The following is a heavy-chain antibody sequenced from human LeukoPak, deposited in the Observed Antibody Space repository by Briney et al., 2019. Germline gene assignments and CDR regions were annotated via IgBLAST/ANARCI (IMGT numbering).Heavy chain of an antibody. J-gene: IGHJ4*02. CDR2: IYYSGST. CDR3: ARWLTADYGDPRGYFDY. CDR1: GGSISSGAYY. D-gene: IGHD4-17*01. Sequence: SETLSLTCTVSGGSISSGAYYWSWIRQHPGKGLEWIGYIYYSGSTYYNSSLKSRVTISVDTSKNQFSLKLSSVTAADTAVYYCARWLTADYGDPRGYFDYWGQGTLVTVSS. V-gene: IGHV4-31*03.